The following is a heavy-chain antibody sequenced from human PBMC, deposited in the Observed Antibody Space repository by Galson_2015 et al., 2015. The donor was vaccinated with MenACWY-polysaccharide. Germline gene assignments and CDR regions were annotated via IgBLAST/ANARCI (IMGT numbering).Heavy chain of an antibody. CDR1: GFPFSDSW. J-gene: IGHJ3*01. V-gene: IGHV3-7*01. Sequence: SPRLSCAASGFPFSDSWMTWIRQAPGKGLEWVATIKQSGSEKYYVDSVEGRFTVSRDNAKNSLYLQMNSLRAEDTAVYYCARARSWSGYFAFDFWGQGTMVTVSS. D-gene: IGHD3-3*01. CDR3: ARARSWSGYFAFDF. CDR2: IKQSGSEK.